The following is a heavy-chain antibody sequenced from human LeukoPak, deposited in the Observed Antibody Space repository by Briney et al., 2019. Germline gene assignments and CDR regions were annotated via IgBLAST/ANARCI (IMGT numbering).Heavy chain of an antibody. Sequence: ASVKVSCKASGYTFTSYGISWVRQAPGQGLEWMGWISAYNGNTNYAQKLQGRVTMTTDTSTSTAYMELRSLRSDDTAVYYCARQLYDFWSGYSATNWYFDLWGRGTLVTVSS. J-gene: IGHJ2*01. V-gene: IGHV1-18*01. CDR2: ISAYNGNT. D-gene: IGHD3-3*01. CDR3: ARQLYDFWSGYSATNWYFDL. CDR1: GYTFTSYG.